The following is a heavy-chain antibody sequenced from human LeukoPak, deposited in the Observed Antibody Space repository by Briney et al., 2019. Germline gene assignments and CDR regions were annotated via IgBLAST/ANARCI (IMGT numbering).Heavy chain of an antibody. CDR2: IYYSGST. Sequence: KPSETLSLTCTVSGGSISSYYWSWIRQPPGKGLEWIGYIYYSGSTNYNPSLKSRVTISVDTSKNQFSLKLSPVTAADTAVYYCARAHSSGYFPFDYWGQGTLVTVSS. J-gene: IGHJ4*02. D-gene: IGHD3-22*01. V-gene: IGHV4-59*01. CDR3: ARAHSSGYFPFDY. CDR1: GGSISSYY.